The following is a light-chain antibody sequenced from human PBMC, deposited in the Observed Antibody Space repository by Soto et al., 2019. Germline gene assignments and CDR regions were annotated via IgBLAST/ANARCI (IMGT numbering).Light chain of an antibody. Sequence: EIVLTQPPGTLSLSPGERATLSCRASQSVSSSSYLAWYQQQPGQAPRLLIYGASSRATGIPDRFSGSGSATDFTLTISRLEPEDFAVYYCRQYGSSPSYTFGQGTKLEIK. J-gene: IGKJ2*01. CDR2: GAS. CDR3: RQYGSSPSYT. CDR1: QSVSSSSY. V-gene: IGKV3-20*01.